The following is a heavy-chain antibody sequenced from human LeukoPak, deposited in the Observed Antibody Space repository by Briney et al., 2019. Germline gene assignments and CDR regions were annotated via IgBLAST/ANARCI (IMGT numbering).Heavy chain of an antibody. CDR1: RFTFNDYY. D-gene: IGHD5-18*01. Sequence: ASVKVSCKASRFTFNDYYIHWVRQAPGQGLEWMGWIDPNSGGTHYAQNFQGRVTVTRDASIYTVHMDLTSLRSDDTAVYYCAEGYSYGYHPFDYWGQGTLVTVSS. CDR3: AEGYSYGYHPFDY. J-gene: IGHJ4*02. V-gene: IGHV1-2*02. CDR2: IDPNSGGT.